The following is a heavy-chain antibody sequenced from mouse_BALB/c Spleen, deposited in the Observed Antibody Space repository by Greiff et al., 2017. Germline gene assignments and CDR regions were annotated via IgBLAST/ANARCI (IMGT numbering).Heavy chain of an antibody. Sequence: EVKLQESGGGLVQPGGSRKLSCAASGFTFSSFGMHWVRQAPEKGLEWVAYISSGSSTIYYADTVKGRFTISRDNPKNTLFLQMTSLRSEDTAMYYCARSGLLRYFDVWGAGTTVTVSS. J-gene: IGHJ1*01. CDR3: ARSGLLRYFDV. CDR1: GFTFSSFG. V-gene: IGHV5-17*02. D-gene: IGHD1-1*01. CDR2: ISSGSSTI.